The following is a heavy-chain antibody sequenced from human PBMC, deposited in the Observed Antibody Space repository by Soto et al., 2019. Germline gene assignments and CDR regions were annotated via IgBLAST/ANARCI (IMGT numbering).Heavy chain of an antibody. CDR3: AKDIVRYTYGACDY. CDR2: ISYDGSNK. J-gene: IGHJ4*02. V-gene: IGHV3-30*18. CDR1: GFTFNTYG. D-gene: IGHD5-18*01. Sequence: QVQLVESGGAVVQPGKSLRLSCAASGFTFNTYGMYWFRQAPGKGLEWVAAISYDGSNKYHADSVKGRFTISRDNSKNTLYLQMNSLRVEDTAVYYCAKDIVRYTYGACDYWGEGALVTVSS.